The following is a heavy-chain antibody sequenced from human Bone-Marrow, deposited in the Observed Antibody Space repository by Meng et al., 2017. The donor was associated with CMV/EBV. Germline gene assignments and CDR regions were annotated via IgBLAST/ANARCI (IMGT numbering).Heavy chain of an antibody. J-gene: IGHJ5*02. CDR1: GYTFTGYY. CDR3: ATVVALTTVTTRDYVAPYNWFDP. D-gene: IGHD4-11*01. Sequence: ASVKVSCKASGYTFTGYYMHWVRQAPGQGLEWMGGFDPEDGETIYAQKFQGRVTMTEDTSTDTAYMELSSLRSEDTAVYYCATVVALTTVTTRDYVAPYNWFDPWGQGTLVTVSS. CDR2: FDPEDGET. V-gene: IGHV1-24*01.